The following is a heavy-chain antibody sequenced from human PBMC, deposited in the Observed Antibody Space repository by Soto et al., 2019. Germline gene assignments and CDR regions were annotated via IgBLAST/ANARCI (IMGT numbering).Heavy chain of an antibody. Sequence: QLQLQESGPGLVKPSETLSLTCTVSGGSISSSSYYWGWIRQPPGKGLEWIGSIYYSGSTYYNPSLTSRVTISVDTSKTQFSLKLSSVTAADTAVYYCAGSSPYYDILTGYDYWGQGTLVTVSS. V-gene: IGHV4-39*01. J-gene: IGHJ4*02. D-gene: IGHD3-9*01. CDR3: AGSSPYYDILTGYDY. CDR2: IYYSGST. CDR1: GGSISSSSYY.